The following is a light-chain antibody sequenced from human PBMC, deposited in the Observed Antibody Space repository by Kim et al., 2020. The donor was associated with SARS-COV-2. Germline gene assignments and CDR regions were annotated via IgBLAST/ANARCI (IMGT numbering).Light chain of an antibody. Sequence: SSELTQDPTLDRKSRRMNSSHITRDRMRCYAGTKNQQKPGQAPILVIYGKNNRPSGIPDRFSGSSSGNTASLTITGTQAGDEADYYCNSRESNNNVLSGG. CDR3: NSRESNNNVL. V-gene: IGLV3-19*01. J-gene: IGLJ2*01. CDR2: GKN. CDR1: RMRCYA.